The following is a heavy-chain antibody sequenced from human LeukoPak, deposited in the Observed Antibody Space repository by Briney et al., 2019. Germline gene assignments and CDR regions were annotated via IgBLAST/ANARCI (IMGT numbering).Heavy chain of an antibody. V-gene: IGHV4-61*01. J-gene: IGHJ4*02. Sequence: PSETLSLTCTVSGGSISRGTYYWSWIRQPPGKGLEWIGYIYYSGSTNYNPSLKSRVTISVDTSKNQFSLKLSSVTAADTAVYYCARGVGYRGYFDYWGQGTLVTVSS. D-gene: IGHD3-10*01. CDR2: IYYSGST. CDR3: ARGVGYRGYFDY. CDR1: GGSISRGTYY.